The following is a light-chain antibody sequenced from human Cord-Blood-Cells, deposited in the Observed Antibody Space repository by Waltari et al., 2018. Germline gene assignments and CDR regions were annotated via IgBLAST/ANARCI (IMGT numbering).Light chain of an antibody. CDR2: DAS. CDR3: QQRSNWPRYT. V-gene: IGKV3-11*01. J-gene: IGKJ2*01. Sequence: ELVLTQSPATLSLSPGERATLSCMASQSVSSYVAWYQQKAGQAPRLRIYDASNRATGIPARFSGSGSGTDFTLTISSLEPEDFAVYYCQQRSNWPRYTFGQGTKLEIK. CDR1: QSVSSY.